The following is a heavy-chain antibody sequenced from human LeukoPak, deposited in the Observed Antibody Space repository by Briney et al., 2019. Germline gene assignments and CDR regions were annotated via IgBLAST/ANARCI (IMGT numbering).Heavy chain of an antibody. D-gene: IGHD6-13*01. V-gene: IGHV1-2*02. CDR3: ARGGVAGSSLNPFDY. Sequence: ATLKVSCKTSGFTFTGSYIHWVRQAPGQGPEWMGWINCNSGGTHYPPKFQGRVTLTRESHISSAYMEMTDVKSDDTAVYYCARGGVAGSSLNPFDYWGQGTLGTVSS. J-gene: IGHJ4*02. CDR2: INCNSGGT. CDR1: GFTFTGSY.